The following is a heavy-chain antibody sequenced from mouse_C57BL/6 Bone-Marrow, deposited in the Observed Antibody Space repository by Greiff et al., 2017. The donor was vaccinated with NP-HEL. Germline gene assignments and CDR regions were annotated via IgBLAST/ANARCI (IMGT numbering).Heavy chain of an antibody. CDR1: GFNIKDDY. Sequence: EVKLLESGAELVRPGASVKLSCTASGFNIKDDYMHWVKQRPEQGLEWIGWIDPENGDTEYASKFQGKATITADTSSNPAYLQLSSLTSEDTAVYYCTPQTAQAKGFAYWGQGTLVTVSA. V-gene: IGHV14-4*01. J-gene: IGHJ3*01. CDR2: IDPENGDT. CDR3: TPQTAQAKGFAY. D-gene: IGHD3-2*02.